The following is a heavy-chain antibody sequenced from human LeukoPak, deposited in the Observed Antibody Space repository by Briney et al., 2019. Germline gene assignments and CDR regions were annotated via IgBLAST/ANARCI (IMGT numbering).Heavy chain of an antibody. J-gene: IGHJ4*02. V-gene: IGHV3-23*01. CDR1: GFTFSSYG. CDR2: ISGSGGST. Sequence: SGGSLRLSCAASGFTFSSYGMRWVRQAPGKGLEWVSAISGSGGSTYYADSVKVRFNVSRDNSKNTLYLQMDSLIAEDTTVEYCAKDKNAGKGRLAYDYWGQGTLVTVSS. D-gene: IGHD6-13*01. CDR3: AKDKNAGKGRLAYDY.